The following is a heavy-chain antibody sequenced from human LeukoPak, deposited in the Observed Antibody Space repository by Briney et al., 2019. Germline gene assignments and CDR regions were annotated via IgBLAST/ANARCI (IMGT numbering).Heavy chain of an antibody. J-gene: IGHJ3*02. Sequence: GGSLRLSCAASGFTFSSSAMTWVRQAPGKGLEWVSAISDNGYDTFYADSVKGRFTISRDNAKNSLYLQMNSLRAEDTAVYYCARVATYYDILGDAFDIWGQGTMVTVSS. V-gene: IGHV3-21*01. D-gene: IGHD3-9*01. CDR3: ARVATYYDILGDAFDI. CDR2: ISDNGYDT. CDR1: GFTFSSSA.